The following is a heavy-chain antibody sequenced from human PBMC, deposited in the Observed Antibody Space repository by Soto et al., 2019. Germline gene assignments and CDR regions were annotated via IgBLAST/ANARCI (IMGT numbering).Heavy chain of an antibody. Sequence: EVQLSGSGGGLVQPGGSLRLSCAASGFTFSSYAMRWVRQAPGKGLEWVSAISDSSNSTYYADSVKGRFTISRDNSKNPLYLQMNSLRAEDTAVYYCAKDPSSGFAMENYFDYWGQGTLVTVST. V-gene: IGHV3-23*01. CDR3: AKDPSSGFAMENYFDY. CDR1: GFTFSSYA. J-gene: IGHJ4*02. D-gene: IGHD3-10*01. CDR2: ISDSSNST.